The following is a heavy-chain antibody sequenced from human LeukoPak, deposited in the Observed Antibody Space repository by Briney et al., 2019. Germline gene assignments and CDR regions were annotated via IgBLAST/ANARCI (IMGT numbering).Heavy chain of an antibody. CDR1: GFTFSNHA. J-gene: IGHJ4*02. CDR3: ARDSDPYGSGSYYKDY. Sequence: GGSLRLFCAASGFTFSNHAMSWFRQAPGKGLQWVSSISGGGDRINYADSVKGRFTISRDNSRNTLYLQMNNLGAEDTAVYYCARDSDPYGSGSYYKDYWGQGTLVTVSS. CDR2: ISGGGDRI. D-gene: IGHD3-10*01. V-gene: IGHV3-23*01.